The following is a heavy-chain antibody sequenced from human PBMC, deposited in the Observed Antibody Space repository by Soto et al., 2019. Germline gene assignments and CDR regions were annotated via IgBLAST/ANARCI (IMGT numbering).Heavy chain of an antibody. Sequence: GGSLRLSCTDSGFSFNTYVMDWVRQAPGKGLEWVARILYDGSKEYYADPVKGRFTISRDNSKNTLYLQMDRLRIEDTAVYFCAKGLALMADHWGQGTPVTVSS. CDR3: AKGLALMADH. V-gene: IGHV3-30*18. D-gene: IGHD2-21*01. J-gene: IGHJ4*02. CDR2: ILYDGSKE. CDR1: GFSFNTYV.